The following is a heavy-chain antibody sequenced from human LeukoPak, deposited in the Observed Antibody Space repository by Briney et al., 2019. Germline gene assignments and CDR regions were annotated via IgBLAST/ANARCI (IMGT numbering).Heavy chain of an antibody. CDR2: TRNKANSYTT. CDR1: GFTLSNYW. V-gene: IGHV3-72*01. CDR3: VREGFFDILTVYSKTPERYYYGADV. J-gene: IGHJ6*02. D-gene: IGHD3-9*01. Sequence: GGSLRLSCAASGFTLSNYWMTWVRQAPGKGLEWVGRTRNKANSYTTEYAASVKGRFTISRDDSMNSLYLQMNSLKTDDTAVYYCVREGFFDILTVYSKTPERYYYGADVWGQGTTVTVSS.